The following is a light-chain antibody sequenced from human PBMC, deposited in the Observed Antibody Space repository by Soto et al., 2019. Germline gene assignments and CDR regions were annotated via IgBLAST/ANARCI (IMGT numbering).Light chain of an antibody. J-gene: IGKJ1*01. CDR1: QTIFNW. Sequence: DIQMTQSPSTLSASVGDRVTITCRASQTIFNWLAWYQRKPGRAPNLLIYDASSLQSGVPSTFSGSGSGTEFTLAISSLQPGDFATYYCQQYNSYPWTFGKGTKVDIK. CDR3: QQYNSYPWT. CDR2: DAS. V-gene: IGKV1-5*01.